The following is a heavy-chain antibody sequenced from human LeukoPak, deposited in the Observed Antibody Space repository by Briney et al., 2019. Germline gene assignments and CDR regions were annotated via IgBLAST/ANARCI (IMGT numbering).Heavy chain of an antibody. Sequence: SETLSLTCAVYGGSFSGYYWSWIRQPPGKGLEWVGGINHSGSTNYNPSLKSRVTISVDTSKNQFSLKLSSVTAADTAVYYCARVGYCSNPTRLCYGMDVWGQGTTVTVSS. CDR2: INHSGST. V-gene: IGHV4-34*01. CDR1: GGSFSGYY. D-gene: IGHD2-2*01. CDR3: ARVGYCSNPTRLCYGMDV. J-gene: IGHJ6*02.